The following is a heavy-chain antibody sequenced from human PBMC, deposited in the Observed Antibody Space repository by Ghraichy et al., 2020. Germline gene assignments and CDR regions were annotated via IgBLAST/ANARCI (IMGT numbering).Heavy chain of an antibody. J-gene: IGHJ4*02. CDR1: GFIFSGYW. CDR2: IKKDGSEK. D-gene: IGHD6-19*01. V-gene: IGHV3-7*01. CDR3: ARDLGSGWYFDY. Sequence: GSLNISCAASGFIFSGYWMSWVRKAPGKGLEWVANIKKDGSEKYYVDSVKGRFTISRDNAKNSLYLQMNSLRAEDTAVYYCARDLGSGWYFDYWGQGTLVPVAS.